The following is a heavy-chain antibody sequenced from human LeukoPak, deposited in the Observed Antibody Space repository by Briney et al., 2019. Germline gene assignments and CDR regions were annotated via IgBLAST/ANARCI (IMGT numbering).Heavy chain of an antibody. J-gene: IGHJ4*02. Sequence: GGCLRLSCAGSGFTFSSYVMSWVRQGPGKGLEWVAAVTGSSDSTYHADSVKGRFTISRDNSKNTLFLQMNSLRAEDTAIYYCARRIYDSSGYGQYYFDYWGQGTLVTVSS. CDR1: GFTFSSYV. D-gene: IGHD3-22*01. CDR3: ARRIYDSSGYGQYYFDY. V-gene: IGHV3-23*01. CDR2: VTGSSDST.